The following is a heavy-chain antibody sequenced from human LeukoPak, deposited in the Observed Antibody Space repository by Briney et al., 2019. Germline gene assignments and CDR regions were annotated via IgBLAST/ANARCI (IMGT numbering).Heavy chain of an antibody. CDR1: SGSISDYY. CDR2: LDNSGSP. V-gene: IGHV4-59*01. D-gene: IGHD6-19*01. CDR3: ARGHSSGWYPDAEYFQH. J-gene: IGHJ1*01. Sequence: PSQTLSLTCTVSSGSISDYYWSWIRQPPGKGLEWIGYLDNSGSPNYNPSLGSRVTVSVDTSKNQFSLRLSSVTAADTAVYYCARGHSSGWYPDAEYFQHWGQGTLVTVSS.